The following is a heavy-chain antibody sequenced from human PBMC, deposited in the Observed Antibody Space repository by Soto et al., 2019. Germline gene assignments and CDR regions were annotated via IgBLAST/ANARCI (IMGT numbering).Heavy chain of an antibody. J-gene: IGHJ6*02. V-gene: IGHV1-69*06. CDR1: GGIFSSFT. CDR3: ATHGATTMARGAMKHYYYVMDV. Sequence: SVKVSCKASGGIFSSFTISWVRQAPGQGLEWLGGIIPIFDTPTYAQNFQGRVTITVDKSTNTVYMELSSLRSEDTAVYYCATHGATTMARGAMKHYYYVMDVWGQGTTVTVSS. D-gene: IGHD3-10*01. CDR2: IIPIFDTP.